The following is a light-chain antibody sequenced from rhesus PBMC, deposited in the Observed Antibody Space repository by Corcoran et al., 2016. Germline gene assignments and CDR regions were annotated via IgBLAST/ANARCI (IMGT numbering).Light chain of an antibody. Sequence: DIQMTQSPSSLSTSVGDTVTITCRESQGICSYLSWFQQKPGKAPKLLIYAASGLQNGIPLRFSGSGSGTDFTLTISNLQPEDSAAYYCQHYYDNPLTFGGGTKVELK. CDR2: AAS. CDR1: QGICSY. J-gene: IGKJ4*01. V-gene: IGKV1-28*03. CDR3: QHYYDNPLT.